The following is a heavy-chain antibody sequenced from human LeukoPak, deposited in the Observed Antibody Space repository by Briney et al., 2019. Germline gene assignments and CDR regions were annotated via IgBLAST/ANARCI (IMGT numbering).Heavy chain of an antibody. CDR2: ISAYNGNT. CDR3: ARDSPYTIFGVVTMDV. D-gene: IGHD3-3*01. CDR1: GYTFTSYG. V-gene: IGHV1-18*01. Sequence: ASVKVSCKASGYTFTSYGISWVRQAPGQGLEWMGWISAYNGNTNYAQKLQGRVTMTTDTSTSTAYMELRSLRSDDTAVYYCARDSPYTIFGVVTMDVWGKGTTDTVSS. J-gene: IGHJ6*04.